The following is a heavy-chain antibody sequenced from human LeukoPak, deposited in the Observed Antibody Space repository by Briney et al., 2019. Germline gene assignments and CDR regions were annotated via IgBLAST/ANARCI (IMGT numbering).Heavy chain of an antibody. J-gene: IGHJ4*02. Sequence: PGGSLRLSCAASGFTFSSYSMNGVREAPGKGLEWVSYISSSSSTIYYADSVKGRFTISRDNAKNSLYLQMNSLRAEDTAVYYCATGGVVVTASNDYWGQGTLVTVSS. CDR2: ISSSSSTI. V-gene: IGHV3-48*01. D-gene: IGHD2-21*02. CDR1: GFTFSSYS. CDR3: ATGGVVVTASNDY.